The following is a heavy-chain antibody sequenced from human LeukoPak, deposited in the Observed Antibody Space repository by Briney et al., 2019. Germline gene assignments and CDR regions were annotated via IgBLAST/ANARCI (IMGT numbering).Heavy chain of an antibody. Sequence: GGSLRLSCAASGFTFDDYGMSWVRQAPGKGLEWVSSISSSSSYIYYADSVKGRFTISRDNAENSLYLQMNSLRAEDTAVYYCARYFDSDYWGQGTLVTVSS. D-gene: IGHD3-9*01. CDR1: GFTFDDYG. V-gene: IGHV3-21*01. CDR2: ISSSSSYI. CDR3: ARYFDSDY. J-gene: IGHJ4*02.